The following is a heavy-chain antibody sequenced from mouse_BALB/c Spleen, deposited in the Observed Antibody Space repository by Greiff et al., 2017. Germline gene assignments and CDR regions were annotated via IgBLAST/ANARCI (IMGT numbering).Heavy chain of an antibody. CDR3: ARSHYGNYYFDY. D-gene: IGHD2-1*01. J-gene: IGHJ2*01. CDR1: GYTFTSYT. CDR2: INPSSGYT. V-gene: IGHV1-4*01. Sequence: VQLQQSGAELARPGASVKMSCKASGYTFTSYTMHWVKQRPGQGLEWIGYINPSSGYTNYNQKFKDKATLTADKSSSTAYMQLSSLTSEDSAVYYCARSHYGNYYFDYWGQGTTRTASS.